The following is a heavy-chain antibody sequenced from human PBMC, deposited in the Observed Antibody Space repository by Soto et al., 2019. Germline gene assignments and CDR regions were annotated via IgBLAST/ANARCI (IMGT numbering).Heavy chain of an antibody. CDR3: AAYYDFWSGYQTFRNHDAFDI. Sequence: EVQLVESGGGLVQPGRSLRLSCAASGFTFDDYAMHWVRQAPGKGLEWVSGISWNSGSIGYADSVKGRFTISRDNAKNSLYLQMNSLRAEDTALYYCAAYYDFWSGYQTFRNHDAFDIWGQGTMVTVSS. CDR1: GFTFDDYA. J-gene: IGHJ3*02. D-gene: IGHD3-3*01. V-gene: IGHV3-9*01. CDR2: ISWNSGSI.